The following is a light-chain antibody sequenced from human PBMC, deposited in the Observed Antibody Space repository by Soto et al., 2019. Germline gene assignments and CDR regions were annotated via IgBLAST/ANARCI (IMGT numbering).Light chain of an antibody. V-gene: IGKV3-15*01. J-gene: IGKJ5*01. Sequence: EIVMTQSPATLSVSPGETATLSCRASQSVSSDLAWYQQKPGQAPRLLMYGASTRATGIPARFSGSGSGTEFTLTISSLQSEDFAVYYCQQYNDWPLSFGQGTRLEIK. CDR1: QSVSSD. CDR3: QQYNDWPLS. CDR2: GAS.